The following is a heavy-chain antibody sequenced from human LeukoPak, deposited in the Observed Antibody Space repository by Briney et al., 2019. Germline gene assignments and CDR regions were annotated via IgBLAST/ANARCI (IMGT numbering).Heavy chain of an antibody. Sequence: ASVKVSCKASGYTFTSYGISWVRQAPGQGLEWMGWISAYNGNTNYAQKLQGRVTMTTDASTSTAYMELRSLRSDDTAVYYCARVTHGYNWVDYWGQGTLVTVSS. CDR1: GYTFTSYG. CDR2: ISAYNGNT. D-gene: IGHD5-24*01. J-gene: IGHJ4*02. CDR3: ARVTHGYNWVDY. V-gene: IGHV1-18*01.